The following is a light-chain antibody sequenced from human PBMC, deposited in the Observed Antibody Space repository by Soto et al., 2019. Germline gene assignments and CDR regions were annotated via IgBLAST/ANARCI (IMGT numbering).Light chain of an antibody. CDR2: AAS. Sequence: DIQMTQSPSSLSASVGDRVTITCRASQTISTYLNWYQQKPGKAPKLLIYAASSLQGGVPSRFSGSGSGTDFNLTISSLQPEDFATYYCEQSYSIPNTFGLGSKLEIK. CDR1: QTISTY. J-gene: IGKJ2*01. V-gene: IGKV1-39*01. CDR3: EQSYSIPNT.